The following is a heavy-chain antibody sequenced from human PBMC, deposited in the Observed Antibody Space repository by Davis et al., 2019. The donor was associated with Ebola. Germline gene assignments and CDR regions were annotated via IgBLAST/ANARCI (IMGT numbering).Heavy chain of an antibody. CDR2: ISGSSSTI. CDR1: GFTSTSYS. CDR3: ARGGYSYGPSNAFDV. V-gene: IGHV3-48*02. J-gene: IGHJ3*01. Sequence: GESLKISCGASGFTSTSYSMNWVRQTPGKGLEWVSYISGSSSTIYYADSVKGRFTISRDHAKNSLFLQMNSLRDEDTAVYYCARGGYSYGPSNAFDVWGRGTMVAVSS. D-gene: IGHD5-18*01.